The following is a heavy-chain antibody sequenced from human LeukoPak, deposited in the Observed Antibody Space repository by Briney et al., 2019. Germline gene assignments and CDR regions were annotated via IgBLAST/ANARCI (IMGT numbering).Heavy chain of an antibody. CDR2: IYYSGST. V-gene: IGHV4-31*03. D-gene: IGHD3-9*01. CDR1: GGSISSGGYY. Sequence: SETLSLTCTVSGGSISSGGYYWSWIRQHPGKGLEWIGYIYYSGSTYYNPSLKSRVTISVDTSKNQFSLKLSSVTAADTAVYYCARDLDDILTGPHYGMDVWGQGTTVTVSS. CDR3: ARDLDDILTGPHYGMDV. J-gene: IGHJ6*02.